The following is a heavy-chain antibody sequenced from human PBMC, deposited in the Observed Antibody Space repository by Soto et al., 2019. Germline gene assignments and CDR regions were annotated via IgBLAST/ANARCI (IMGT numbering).Heavy chain of an antibody. Sequence: SETLSLTCTVSGGSVSSGSYYWSWIRQPPGKGLEWIGYIYYSGSTNYNPSLKSRVTISVDTSKNQFSLKLSSVTAADTAVYYCARELNRYYDILTGPIIRGWFDPWGQGTLVTVSS. CDR1: GGSVSSGSYY. J-gene: IGHJ5*02. CDR3: ARELNRYYDILTGPIIRGWFDP. D-gene: IGHD3-9*01. V-gene: IGHV4-61*01. CDR2: IYYSGST.